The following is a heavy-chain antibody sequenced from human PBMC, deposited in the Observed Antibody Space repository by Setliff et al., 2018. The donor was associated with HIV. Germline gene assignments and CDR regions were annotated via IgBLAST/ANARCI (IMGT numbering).Heavy chain of an antibody. CDR3: ARDSDTAFDI. CDR1: GGTFNSYA. CDR2: IIPILGIA. Sequence: PSVKVSCKASGGTFNSYAISWVRQAPGQGLEWMGGIIPILGIANYAQKFQGRVTITADKSTSTAYMELSSLRSEDTAVYYCARDSDTAFDIWGQGTMVTVSS. V-gene: IGHV1-69*10. D-gene: IGHD5-18*01. J-gene: IGHJ3*02.